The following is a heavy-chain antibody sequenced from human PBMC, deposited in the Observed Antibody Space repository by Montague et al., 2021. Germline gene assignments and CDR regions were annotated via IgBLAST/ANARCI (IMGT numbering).Heavy chain of an antibody. CDR3: ARDIVGASGYFYYYYMDV. CDR1: GDSINTCS. CDR2: LSNGGST. Sequence: SETLSLTCTVFGDSINTCSWSWIRQPAGKGLEWIGRLSNGGSTNSNPSLKSRVSMSVDTSKNQFSLKLSSVTAADTAVYFCARDIVGASGYFYYYYMDVWGRGTTVTVSS. J-gene: IGHJ6*03. V-gene: IGHV4-4*07. D-gene: IGHD1-26*01.